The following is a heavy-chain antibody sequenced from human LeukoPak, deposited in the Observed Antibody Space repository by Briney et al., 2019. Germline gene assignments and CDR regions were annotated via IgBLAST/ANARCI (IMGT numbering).Heavy chain of an antibody. Sequence: GGSLRLSCAASGFTFSSYGMHWVRQAPGKGLEWVAFIRYDGSNKYYADSVKGRFTISRDNSKNTLYLQMNSLRAEDTAVYYCARGKRGVWLRTKPYYYMDVWGKGTTVTISS. CDR3: ARGKRGVWLRTKPYYYMDV. J-gene: IGHJ6*03. CDR1: GFTFSSYG. V-gene: IGHV3-30*02. D-gene: IGHD5-12*01. CDR2: IRYDGSNK.